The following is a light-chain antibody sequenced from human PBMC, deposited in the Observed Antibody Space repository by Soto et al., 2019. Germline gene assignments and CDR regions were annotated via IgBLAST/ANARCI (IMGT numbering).Light chain of an antibody. CDR1: MRDVGAYNL. J-gene: IGLJ3*02. CDR3: SAYKARSTLV. CDR2: EVR. V-gene: IGLV2-14*01. Sequence: LTQPASVSGSAGQSITISCSGTMRDVGAYNLVSWYQQHPGTAPKLIIYEVRNRPSGISSRFSGSRSGNTASLTISGLQPEDEGDYYCSAYKARSTLVFGGGTKVTVL.